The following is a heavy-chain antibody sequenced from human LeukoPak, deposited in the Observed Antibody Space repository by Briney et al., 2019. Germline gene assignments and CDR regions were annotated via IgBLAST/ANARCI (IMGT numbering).Heavy chain of an antibody. V-gene: IGHV4-61*02. J-gene: IGHJ4*02. Sequence: SQTLSLTCTVSGGSISSGSYYWSWIRQPAGKGLEWIGRIYTSGSTNYNPSLKSRVTILVDTSKNQFSLKLSSVTAADTAVYYCARVFVPGIIDYWGQGTLVTVSS. CDR2: IYTSGST. D-gene: IGHD3-16*01. CDR3: ARVFVPGIIDY. CDR1: GGSISSGSYY.